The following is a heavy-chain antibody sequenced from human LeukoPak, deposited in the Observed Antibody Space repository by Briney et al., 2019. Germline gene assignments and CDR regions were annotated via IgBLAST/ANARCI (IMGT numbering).Heavy chain of an antibody. J-gene: IGHJ4*02. V-gene: IGHV3-21*01. CDR3: ARGPAPLIAVAGTKQLDY. CDR2: ISSSSSYI. CDR1: GFTFSTYN. Sequence: GGSLRLSCAASGFTFSTYNMNWVRQAPGKGLEWVSSISSSSSYIYYADSVKGRFTISRDNAKNSLYLQMNSLRAEDTAVYYCARGPAPLIAVAGTKQLDYWGQGTLVTVSS. D-gene: IGHD6-19*01.